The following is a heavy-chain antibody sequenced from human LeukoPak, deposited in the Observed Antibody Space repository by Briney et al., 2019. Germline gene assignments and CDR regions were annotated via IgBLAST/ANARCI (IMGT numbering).Heavy chain of an antibody. J-gene: IGHJ5*02. D-gene: IGHD3-10*01. CDR2: IYYSGTT. V-gene: IGHV4-39*07. CDR3: ARDRYYGSGSFPNWFDP. CDR1: GGSISSISYY. Sequence: PSETLSLTCTVSGGSISSISYYWGRHRPPPGNGREWVGSIYYSGTTYDNPSLNSRVTISGDTSKTQFSLKLSSVTAADTAVYYCARDRYYGSGSFPNWFDPWGQGTLVTVSS.